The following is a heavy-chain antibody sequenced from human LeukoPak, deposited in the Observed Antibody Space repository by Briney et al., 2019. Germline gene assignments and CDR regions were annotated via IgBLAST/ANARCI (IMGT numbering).Heavy chain of an antibody. D-gene: IGHD4-11*01. CDR1: GFTFSSYS. CDR2: ISSSSSYI. Sequence: GGSLRLSCAASGFTFSSYSMNWVRQAPGKGLEWVSSISSSSSYIYYADSVKGRFTISRDNAKNSLYLQMNSLRAEDTAVYYWERGYSNFTAYFAYWGKGTLVTVSS. J-gene: IGHJ4*02. CDR3: ERGYSNFTAYFAY. V-gene: IGHV3-21*01.